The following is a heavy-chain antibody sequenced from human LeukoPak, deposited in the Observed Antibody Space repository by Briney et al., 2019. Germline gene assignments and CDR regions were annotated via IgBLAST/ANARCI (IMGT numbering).Heavy chain of an antibody. Sequence: ASVKVSCKASGYTFTSYDINWVRQATGQGLEWMGWMNPNSGNTGYAQKFQGRVTMTRNTSISTAYMELSSLRSEDTAVYYCARGGDSSGYYYHGGDYFDHWGQGTLVTVSS. CDR1: GYTFTSYD. V-gene: IGHV1-8*01. CDR2: MNPNSGNT. J-gene: IGHJ4*02. CDR3: ARGGDSSGYYYHGGDYFDH. D-gene: IGHD3-22*01.